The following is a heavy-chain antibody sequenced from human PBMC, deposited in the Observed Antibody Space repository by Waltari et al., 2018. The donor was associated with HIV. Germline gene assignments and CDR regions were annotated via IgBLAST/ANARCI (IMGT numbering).Heavy chain of an antibody. V-gene: IGHV4-34*01. D-gene: IGHD6-19*01. CDR3: AISAAVPSLIDY. J-gene: IGHJ4*02. Sequence: QVQVQQWGAGLLKPSETLSRTCAVYGGSFRGYYWNWIRQPPGKGLEWIGAINHSGSTNYSPSLELRVTISIHTSRTQFALKLNSGTAADTAVYYCAISAAVPSLIDYWGQGTLVTVSS. CDR1: GGSFRGYY. CDR2: INHSGST.